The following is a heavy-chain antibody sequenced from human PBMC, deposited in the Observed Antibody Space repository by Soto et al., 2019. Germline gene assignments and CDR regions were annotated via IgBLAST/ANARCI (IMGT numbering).Heavy chain of an antibody. CDR1: GGSISSGDYY. D-gene: IGHD1-26*01. Sequence: PSETLSLTCTVSGGSISSGDYYWSWIRQPPGKGLEWIGYIYYSGSTYYNPSLKSRVTISVDTSKNQFSLKLSSVTAADTAVYYCAGEVVGATTLHPQGPNIMYYFDYWGQGTLVTVSS. J-gene: IGHJ4*02. CDR3: AGEVVGATTLHPQGPNIMYYFDY. V-gene: IGHV4-30-4*01. CDR2: IYYSGST.